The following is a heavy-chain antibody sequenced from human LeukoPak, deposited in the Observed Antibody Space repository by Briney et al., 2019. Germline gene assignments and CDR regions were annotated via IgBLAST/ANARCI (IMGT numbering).Heavy chain of an antibody. D-gene: IGHD5-24*01. J-gene: IGHJ4*02. CDR1: GGSISSSSYY. CDR3: ARHRSKWLQSSFDY. CDR2: IYYSGST. Sequence: SETLSLTCTVSGGSISSSSYYWGWIRQPPGKGLEWIGSIYYSGSTYYNPSLKSRVTISVDTSKNQFSLKLSSVTAADTAVYYCARHRSKWLQSSFDYWGQGTLVTVSS. V-gene: IGHV4-39*01.